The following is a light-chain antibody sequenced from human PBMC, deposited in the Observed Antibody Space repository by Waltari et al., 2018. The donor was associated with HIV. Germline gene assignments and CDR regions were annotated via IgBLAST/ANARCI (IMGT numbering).Light chain of an antibody. CDR1: SSDGGGYNY. CDR3: SSYTSSSLEI. J-gene: IGLJ2*01. Sequence: QPALTQPASVSGYPGQSLTIPCTGTSSDGGGYNYVSWYQQHPGKAPKLMIYEVTNRPSGVSNRFSGSNSGNTASLTISGLQVEDEADYYCSSYTSSSLEIFGGGTKLTVL. CDR2: EVT. V-gene: IGLV2-14*03.